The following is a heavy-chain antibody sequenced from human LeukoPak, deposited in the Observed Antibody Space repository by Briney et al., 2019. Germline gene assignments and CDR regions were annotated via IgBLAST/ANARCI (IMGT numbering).Heavy chain of an antibody. V-gene: IGHV4-34*01. CDR3: ARGRNYYYDSSGYPKFDP. Sequence: SETLSLTCAVYGGSFSGYYWSWIRQPPGKGLEWIGEINHSGSTNYNPSLKSRVTISVDTSKNQFSLKLSSVTAADAAVYYCARGRNYYYDSSGYPKFDPWGQGTLVTVFS. D-gene: IGHD3-22*01. J-gene: IGHJ5*02. CDR1: GGSFSGYY. CDR2: INHSGST.